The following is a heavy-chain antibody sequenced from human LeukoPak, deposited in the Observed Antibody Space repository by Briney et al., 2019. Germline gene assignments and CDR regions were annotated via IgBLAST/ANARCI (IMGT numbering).Heavy chain of an antibody. V-gene: IGHV4-59*08. Sequence: PSENLSLTCTVSGGSISSYYWSWIRQPPGKGLEWIGYIYYSGSTNYNPSLKSRVTISVDTSKNQFSLKLSSVTAADTAVYYCARLGVYYGPFDYWGQGTLVTVSS. CDR1: GGSISSYY. D-gene: IGHD3-22*01. J-gene: IGHJ4*02. CDR2: IYYSGST. CDR3: ARLGVYYGPFDY.